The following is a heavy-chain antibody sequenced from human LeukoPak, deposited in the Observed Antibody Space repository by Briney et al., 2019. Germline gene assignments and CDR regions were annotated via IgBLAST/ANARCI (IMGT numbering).Heavy chain of an antibody. CDR2: ISAYSGNT. CDR1: GYTFTSYG. J-gene: IGHJ5*02. D-gene: IGHD3-3*01. CDR3: ARAGETIFGAPNWFDP. Sequence: ASVKVSCKASGYTFTSYGISWVRQTPGQGLEWMGWISAYSGNTNYAQRLQGRVTMTTDTSTSTAYMELRSLRSDDTAVYYCARAGETIFGAPNWFDPWGQGTLVTVSS. V-gene: IGHV1-18*01.